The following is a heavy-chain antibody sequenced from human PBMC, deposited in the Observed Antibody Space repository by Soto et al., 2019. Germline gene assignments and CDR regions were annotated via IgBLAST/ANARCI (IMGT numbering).Heavy chain of an antibody. CDR1: GYTFTSYY. J-gene: IGHJ4*02. D-gene: IGHD3-10*01. V-gene: IGHV1-46*01. CDR2: INPSGGST. CDR3: ARVNKKYYYGSGSYYNAPVY. Sequence: VSVKVSCKAFGYTFTSYYIHWVRQAPGQGLEWMGIINPSGGSTSYAQKFQGRVTMTRDTSTSTGYMELSSLRSEDTAVYYCARVNKKYYYGSGSYYNAPVYWGQGTLVTVSS.